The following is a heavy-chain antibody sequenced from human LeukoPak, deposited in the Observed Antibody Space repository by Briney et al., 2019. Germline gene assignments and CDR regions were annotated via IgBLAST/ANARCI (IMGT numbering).Heavy chain of an antibody. CDR2: IHTSGST. D-gene: IGHD2-2*02. CDR3: ARGRVGYCSSTSCYKSWFDP. V-gene: IGHV4-61*02. CDR1: GGSISSGSYY. J-gene: IGHJ5*02. Sequence: SETLSLTCTVSGGSISSGSYYWSWIRQPAGKGLEWVGRIHTSGSTNYNPSVKSRVTISVDTAKDQFSLKLSSVTAADTAVYYCARGRVGYCSSTSCYKSWFDPWGQGTLVTVSS.